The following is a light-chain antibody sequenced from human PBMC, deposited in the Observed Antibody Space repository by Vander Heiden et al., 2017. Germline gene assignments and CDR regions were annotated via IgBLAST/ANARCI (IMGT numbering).Light chain of an antibody. J-gene: IGKJ1*01. CDR3: QQYGSSPWT. Sequence: IAVTQSPGTLSLSPGERATLSCRASQSVSSSYLAWYQQKPGQAPRLLIYGASSRATGIPDRFSGSGSGTDFTLTISRLEPEDFAVYYCQQYGSSPWTFGQGTKVEIK. CDR1: QSVSSSY. V-gene: IGKV3-20*01. CDR2: GAS.